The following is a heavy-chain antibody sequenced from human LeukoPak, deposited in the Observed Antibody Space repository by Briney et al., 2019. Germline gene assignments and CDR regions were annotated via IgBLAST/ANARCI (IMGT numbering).Heavy chain of an antibody. D-gene: IGHD3-22*01. J-gene: IGHJ4*02. CDR2: IYYSGST. V-gene: IGHV4-59*01. Sequence: SETLSLTCTVSGGSISSYYWSWIRQPPGKGLEWIGYIYYSGSTNYNPSLKSRVTISVDTSNNQFSLKLSSVTAAHTAVYYCARDTSGYRRGSFDYWGQGTLVTVSS. CDR1: GGSISSYY. CDR3: ARDTSGYRRGSFDY.